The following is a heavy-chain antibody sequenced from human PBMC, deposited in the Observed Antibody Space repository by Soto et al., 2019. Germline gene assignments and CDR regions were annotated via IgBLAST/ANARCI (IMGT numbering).Heavy chain of an antibody. J-gene: IGHJ6*02. D-gene: IGHD3-3*01. CDR2: IIPIFGTA. CDR1: GGTFSSYA. Sequence: GASVKVSCKASGGTFSSYAISWVRRAPGQGLEWMGGIIPIFGTANYAQKFQGRVTITADESTSTAYMELSSLRSEDTAVYYCARDLNTIFGVRDYYYGMDVWGQGTTVTVSS. V-gene: IGHV1-69*13. CDR3: ARDLNTIFGVRDYYYGMDV.